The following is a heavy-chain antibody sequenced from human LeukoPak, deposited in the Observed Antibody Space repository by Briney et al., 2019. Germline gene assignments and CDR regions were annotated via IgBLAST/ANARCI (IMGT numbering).Heavy chain of an antibody. CDR3: ATYRQVLLPFES. D-gene: IGHD2-8*02. Sequence: GGSLRLSCAASGFTFSIYSMNWVRQPPGKGLEWVSSIFPSGGEIHYADSVRGRFTISRDNSKSTLSLQMNSLRAEDTAMYYCATYRQVLLPFESWGQGTLVTVSS. CDR2: IFPSGGEI. J-gene: IGHJ4*02. V-gene: IGHV3-21*04. CDR1: GFTFSIYS.